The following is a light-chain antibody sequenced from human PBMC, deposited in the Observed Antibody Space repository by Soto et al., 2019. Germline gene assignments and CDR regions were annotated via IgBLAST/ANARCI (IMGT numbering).Light chain of an antibody. CDR1: QSVSSN. J-gene: IGKJ1*01. Sequence: EIVMTQSPATLSVSPGERATLSCRASQSVSSNLAWYQQKPGQAPRLLIYGASTRATGIPARFSGSGSGTEFTLTISGLQSEDFAVYYCQQYTNWPGTFGQGTKVDIK. V-gene: IGKV3-15*01. CDR3: QQYTNWPGT. CDR2: GAS.